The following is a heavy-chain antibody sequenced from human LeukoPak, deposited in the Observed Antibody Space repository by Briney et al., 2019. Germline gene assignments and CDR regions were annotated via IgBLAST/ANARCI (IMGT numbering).Heavy chain of an antibody. CDR3: AKDLTYDYDGTGYYFDY. CDR1: GFTFSNSA. J-gene: IGHJ4*02. CDR2: ISGSGGST. Sequence: PGGSLRLSCAASGFTFSNSAMGWVRQAPGKGLELVSGISGSGGSTDYADSVKGRFTISRDNSKNTLYLQMNSLRAEDTAIYYCAKDLTYDYDGTGYYFDYWGQGTLVTVSS. V-gene: IGHV3-23*01. D-gene: IGHD3-22*01.